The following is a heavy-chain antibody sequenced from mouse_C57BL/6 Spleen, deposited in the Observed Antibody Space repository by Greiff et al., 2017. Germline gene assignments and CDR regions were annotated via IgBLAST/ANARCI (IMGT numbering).Heavy chain of an antibody. CDR1: GYAFSSYW. V-gene: IGHV1-80*01. CDR3: ARSPYYYGSSYWYFDV. Sequence: VKLMESGAELVKPRASVKISCKASGYAFSSYWMNWVKQRPGKGLEWIGQIYPGDGDTNYNGKFKGKATLTADKSSSTAYIQRSSLTSEDSAVYFCARSPYYYGSSYWYFDVWGTGTTVTVSS. D-gene: IGHD1-1*01. J-gene: IGHJ1*03. CDR2: IYPGDGDT.